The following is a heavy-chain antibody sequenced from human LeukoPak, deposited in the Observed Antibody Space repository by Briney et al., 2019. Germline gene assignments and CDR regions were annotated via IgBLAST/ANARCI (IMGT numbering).Heavy chain of an antibody. D-gene: IGHD3-22*01. CDR1: GGTFSSYA. Sequence: SVKVSCKASGGTFSSYAISWVRQAPGQGLEWMGGIIPIFGTANYAQKFQGRVTITADESTSTAYMELSSLGSEDTAVYYCARGTDSSGYHPTFDYWGQGTLVTVSS. J-gene: IGHJ4*02. CDR2: IIPIFGTA. V-gene: IGHV1-69*01. CDR3: ARGTDSSGYHPTFDY.